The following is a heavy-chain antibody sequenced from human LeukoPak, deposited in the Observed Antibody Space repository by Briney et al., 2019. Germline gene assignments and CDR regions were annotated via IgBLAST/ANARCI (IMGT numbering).Heavy chain of an antibody. CDR1: GYTFSSYG. CDR2: ISTYSGNT. V-gene: IGHV1-18*01. CDR3: ARPAGYSGYDLIH. Sequence: ASVKVSCKATGYTFSSYGITWVRQAPGHGLEWMGWISTYSGNTDYAQGLQGRLTMTRDTSMSTAYMELRSLTPDDTAMYYCARPAGYSGYDLIHWGQGTLVTVSS. J-gene: IGHJ4*02. D-gene: IGHD5-12*01.